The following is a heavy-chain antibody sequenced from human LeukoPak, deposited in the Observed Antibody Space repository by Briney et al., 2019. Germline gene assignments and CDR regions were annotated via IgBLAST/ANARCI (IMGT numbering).Heavy chain of an antibody. Sequence: PGRSLRLSCAASGFSFNNYAMSWVRQAPGKGLEWVSIIIASSGATFYADSVKGRFTISRDISKNTLYLQMNNLRVEDTAVYYCAKGGYDYIEVAYFDFWGQGILVTVSS. CDR2: IIASSGAT. V-gene: IGHV3-23*01. CDR1: GFSFNNYA. D-gene: IGHD5-12*01. CDR3: AKGGYDYIEVAYFDF. J-gene: IGHJ4*02.